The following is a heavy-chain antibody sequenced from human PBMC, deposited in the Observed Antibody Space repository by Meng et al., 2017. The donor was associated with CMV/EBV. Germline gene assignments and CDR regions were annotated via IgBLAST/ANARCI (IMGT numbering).Heavy chain of an antibody. J-gene: IGHJ6*02. D-gene: IGHD2-21*01. CDR1: GFTFSSYA. Sequence: GESLKISCAASGFTFSSYAMSWVRQAPGKGLEWVSYISSSGSTIYYADSVKGRFTISRDNAKNSLYLQMNSLRAEDTAVYYCARAYCGGDCYSGVGYYGMDVWGQGTTVTVSS. CDR2: ISSSGSTI. CDR3: ARAYCGGDCYSGVGYYGMDV. V-gene: IGHV3-48*04.